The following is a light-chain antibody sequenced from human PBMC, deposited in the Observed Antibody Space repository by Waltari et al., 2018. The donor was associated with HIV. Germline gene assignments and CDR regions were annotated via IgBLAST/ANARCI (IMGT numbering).Light chain of an antibody. CDR3: CSYADTNTLI. Sequence: QSALTQPASVSGSPGQSITISCTGTTSDVGSYNLVSWYQQHPGKAPKLMIYELSKRPSGVSSRFSGSKSGNTASLTISGLQAADEAEYFCCSYADTNTLIFGGGTKLTVL. CDR1: TSDVGSYNL. J-gene: IGLJ2*01. V-gene: IGLV2-23*02. CDR2: ELS.